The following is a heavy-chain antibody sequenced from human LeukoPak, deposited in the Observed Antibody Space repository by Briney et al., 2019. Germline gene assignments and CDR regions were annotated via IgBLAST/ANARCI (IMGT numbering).Heavy chain of an antibody. V-gene: IGHV4-34*01. J-gene: IGHJ4*02. CDR2: INHSGST. Sequence: PSETLSLTCTVSGGSISSYYWSWIRQPPGKGLEWIGEINHSGSTNYNPSLKSRVTISVDTSKNQFSLKLSSVTAADTAVYYCARGPGGYCSGGSCYGLGKANDYWGQGTLVTVSS. CDR3: ARGPGGYCSGGSCYGLGKANDY. CDR1: GGSISSYY. D-gene: IGHD2-15*01.